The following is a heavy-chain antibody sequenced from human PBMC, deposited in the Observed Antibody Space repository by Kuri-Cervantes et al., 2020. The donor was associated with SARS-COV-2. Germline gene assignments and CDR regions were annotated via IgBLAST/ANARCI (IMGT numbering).Heavy chain of an antibody. V-gene: IGHV3-23*01. CDR2: ISGSGGST. CDR3: AKDRLWFGELLGAFDI. Sequence: GGSLRLSCAASGFTFDDYGMSWVRQAPGKGLEWVSAISGSGGSTYYADSVKGRFTISRDNSKNTLYLQMNSLRAEDTAVYYCAKDRLWFGELLGAFDIWGQETMVTVSS. CDR1: GFTFDDYG. J-gene: IGHJ3*02. D-gene: IGHD3-10*01.